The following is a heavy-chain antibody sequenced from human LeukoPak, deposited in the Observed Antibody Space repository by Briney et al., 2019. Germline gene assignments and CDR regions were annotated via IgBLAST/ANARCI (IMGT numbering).Heavy chain of an antibody. Sequence: GGSLRLSCVASGFTFRTYAMSWLRQAPGKGLEWVSGISDSGGTTYYVDSVKGRFTISRDNSKNTLYLQINSLRAEDMALYYCAKSSDGSTSFDQWGQGTLVTVSS. CDR3: AKSSDGSTSFDQ. CDR1: GFTFRTYA. J-gene: IGHJ4*02. D-gene: IGHD2-2*01. V-gene: IGHV3-23*01. CDR2: ISDSGGTT.